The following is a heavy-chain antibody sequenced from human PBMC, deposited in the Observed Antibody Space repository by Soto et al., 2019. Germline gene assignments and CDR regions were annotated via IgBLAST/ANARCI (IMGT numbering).Heavy chain of an antibody. CDR2: IWYDGSNK. CDR3: ARGGAVAGRPNWFDP. D-gene: IGHD6-19*01. V-gene: IGHV3-33*01. Sequence: QVQLVESGGGVVQPGRSLRLSCAASGFTFSSYGMHWVRQAPGKGLEWVAVIWYDGSNKYYADSVKGRFTISRDNSKNQLYLQMNSLRAEDTAVYYCARGGAVAGRPNWFDPWGQGTLVTVSS. CDR1: GFTFSSYG. J-gene: IGHJ5*02.